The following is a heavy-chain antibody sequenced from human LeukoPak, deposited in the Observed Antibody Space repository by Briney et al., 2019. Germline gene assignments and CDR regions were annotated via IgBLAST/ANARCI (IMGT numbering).Heavy chain of an antibody. D-gene: IGHD3-22*01. CDR1: GASISGYY. CDR3: ARENPSGYYNRPIDY. Sequence: PSETLSLTCTVSGASISGYYWSWIRQPPGKGLEWIGDIYYSGSIKYNPSLKSRVTMSVGTSKNQFSLKLSSVTAADTAIYYCARENPSGYYNRPIDYWGQGTLVTVSS. CDR2: IYYSGSI. V-gene: IGHV4-59*01. J-gene: IGHJ4*02.